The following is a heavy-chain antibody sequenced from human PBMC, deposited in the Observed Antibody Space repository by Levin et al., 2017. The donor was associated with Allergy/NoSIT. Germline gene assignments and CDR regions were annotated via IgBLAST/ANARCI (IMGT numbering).Heavy chain of an antibody. J-gene: IGHJ4*02. CDR2: IYYSGHT. D-gene: IGHD3-10*01. CDR1: GDSISSRDYY. V-gene: IGHV4-61*02. Sequence: SCTVSGDSISSRDYYWSWVRQPAGKGLEWIGRIYYSGHTNYNPSLKSRLTMSVDTSENQFSLTLSSVTAADTAVYYCARDREITMVRGVAQYYFDNWGQGTLVTVSS. CDR3: ARDREITMVRGVAQYYFDN.